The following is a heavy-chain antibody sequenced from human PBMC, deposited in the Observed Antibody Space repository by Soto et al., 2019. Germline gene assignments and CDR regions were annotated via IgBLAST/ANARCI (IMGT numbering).Heavy chain of an antibody. CDR2: IYYSGST. CDR3: GRRYGGNLDY. J-gene: IGHJ4*02. Sequence: PSETLSLTCTVSGGSISSYYWSWIRQPPGKGLEWIDYIYYSGSTNYNPSLKSRVTISVDTSKNQFPLKLSSVTAADTAVYYCGRRYGGNLDYWGQGTLVTVSS. CDR1: GGSISSYY. V-gene: IGHV4-59*08. D-gene: IGHD1-26*01.